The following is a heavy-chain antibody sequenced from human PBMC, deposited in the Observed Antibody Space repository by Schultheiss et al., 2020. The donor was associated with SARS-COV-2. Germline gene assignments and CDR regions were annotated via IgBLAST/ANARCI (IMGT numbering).Heavy chain of an antibody. D-gene: IGHD5-18*01. J-gene: IGHJ4*02. CDR2: IYHSGST. Sequence: SQTLSLTCAVSGGSISSGGYSWSWIRQPPGKGLEWIGYIYHSGSTNYNPSLKSRVTISVDTSKNQFSLKLSSVTAADTAVYYCARAQQKDTAMVAGYWGQGTLVTVSS. CDR3: ARAQQKDTAMVAGY. V-gene: IGHV4-30-2*01. CDR1: GGSISSGGYS.